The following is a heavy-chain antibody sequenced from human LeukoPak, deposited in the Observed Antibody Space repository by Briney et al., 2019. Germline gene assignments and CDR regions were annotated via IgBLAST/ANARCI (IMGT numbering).Heavy chain of an antibody. Sequence: GGSLRLSCAASGFTFSGYAMSWVRQAPGKGLEWVSAISGSGGSTYYADSVKGRFTISRDNSKNTLYLQMNSLRAEDTAVYYCAKVVGNYDILTGYHIDYWGQGTLVTVSS. CDR2: ISGSGGST. V-gene: IGHV3-23*01. CDR3: AKVVGNYDILTGYHIDY. D-gene: IGHD3-9*01. CDR1: GFTFSGYA. J-gene: IGHJ4*02.